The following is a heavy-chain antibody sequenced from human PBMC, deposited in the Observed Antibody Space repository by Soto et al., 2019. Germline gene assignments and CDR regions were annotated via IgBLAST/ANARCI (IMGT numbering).Heavy chain of an antibody. J-gene: IGHJ6*02. CDR1: GFTFSGYY. CDR2: IIPIFGTA. Sequence: SVKVSCKASGFTFSGYYLHWVRQSPGQGLEWMGGIIPIFGTANYAQKFKGRVTITADASTSTAYMELSSLRSEDTAVYYCARAGDGYIAEKSNYGMDVWGQGTTVTVSS. V-gene: IGHV1-69*13. D-gene: IGHD5-12*01. CDR3: ARAGDGYIAEKSNYGMDV.